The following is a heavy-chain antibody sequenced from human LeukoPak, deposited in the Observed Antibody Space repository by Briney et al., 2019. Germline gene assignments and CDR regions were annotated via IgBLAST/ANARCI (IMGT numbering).Heavy chain of an antibody. CDR3: ATDMIAVAGFLRDY. J-gene: IGHJ4*02. CDR2: FDPEDGET. D-gene: IGHD6-19*01. Sequence: ASVKVSCKVSGYTLTELCMHWVRQAPGKGLEWMGGFDPEDGETIYAQKFQGRVTMTEDTSTDTAYMELSSLRSEDTAVYYCATDMIAVAGFLRDYWGQGTLVTVSS. V-gene: IGHV1-24*01. CDR1: GYTLTELC.